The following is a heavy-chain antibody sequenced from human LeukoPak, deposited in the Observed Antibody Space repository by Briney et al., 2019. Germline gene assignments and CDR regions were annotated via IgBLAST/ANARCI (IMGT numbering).Heavy chain of an antibody. J-gene: IGHJ4*02. V-gene: IGHV3-21*01. CDR2: ISGSSTYT. D-gene: IGHD5-12*01. CDR3: ARVRDLYRDY. CDR1: GFTFSSYT. Sequence: GGSLRLSCAASGFTFSSYTMNWVRQAPGKGLEGVSSISGSSTYTFYADSVMGRFTISRDNAKNSLYLHMSSLRAEDTAVYYCARVRDLYRDYWGQGILVTVSS.